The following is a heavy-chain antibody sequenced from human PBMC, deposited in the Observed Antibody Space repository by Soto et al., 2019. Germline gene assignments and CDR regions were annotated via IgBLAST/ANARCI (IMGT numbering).Heavy chain of an antibody. CDR2: IYYSGST. J-gene: IGHJ6*03. D-gene: IGHD3-3*01. CDR3: ASRVNSGFWSGPVPNYDYMGV. CDR1: GGSISSGGYY. V-gene: IGHV4-31*03. Sequence: PSETLSLTCTVSGGSISSGGYYWSWIRQHPGKGLEWIGYIYYSGSTYYNPSLKSRVTISVDTSKNQFSLKLSSVTAADTAVYYCASRVNSGFWSGPVPNYDYMGVWGKGTTVTVSS.